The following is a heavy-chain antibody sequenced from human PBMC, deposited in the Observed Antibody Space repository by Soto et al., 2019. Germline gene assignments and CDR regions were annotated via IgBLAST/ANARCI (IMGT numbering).Heavy chain of an antibody. CDR1: GFTFRNYA. Sequence: GGSLRLSCAASGFTFRNYAMSWVRQAPGKGLEWVSRISGNGGDINYDDSVKGRFTISRDNSKNTLYLQMNSLRAEDTAVYYCAKRGDIVEVSRTFVGYGMDVWGQGTTVTVSS. V-gene: IGHV3-23*01. CDR2: ISGNGGDI. CDR3: AKRGDIVEVSRTFVGYGMDV. J-gene: IGHJ6*02. D-gene: IGHD2-2*01.